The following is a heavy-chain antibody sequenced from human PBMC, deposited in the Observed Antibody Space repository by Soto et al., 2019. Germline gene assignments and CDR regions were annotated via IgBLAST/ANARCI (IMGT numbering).Heavy chain of an antibody. J-gene: IGHJ4*02. CDR2: ISTSSSTI. V-gene: IGHV3-48*02. D-gene: IGHD6-13*01. Sequence: EVQLVESGGGLVQPGGSLRLSCAASGFTFSSYNMNWVRQAPGKGLEWVSHISTSSSTIYYADSVKGRFTISRDNAKYSVYLLMNSLRDEDTAVYYCARARDSSSWWFYFEMWGQGTLVTVSS. CDR1: GFTFSSYN. CDR3: ARARDSSSWWFYFEM.